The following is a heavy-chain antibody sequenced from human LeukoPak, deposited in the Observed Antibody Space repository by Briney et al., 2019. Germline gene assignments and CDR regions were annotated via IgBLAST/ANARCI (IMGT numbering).Heavy chain of an antibody. CDR3: ARTSIAARQNWFDP. D-gene: IGHD6-6*01. J-gene: IGHJ5*02. CDR2: IIPIFGTA. V-gene: IGHV1-69*05. Sequence: XGGIIPIFGTANYAQKFQGRVTITTDESTSTAYMELSSLRSEDTAVYYCARTSIAARQNWFDPWGQGTLVTVSS.